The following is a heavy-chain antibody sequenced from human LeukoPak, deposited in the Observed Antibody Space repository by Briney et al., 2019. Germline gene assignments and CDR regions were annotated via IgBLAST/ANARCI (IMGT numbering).Heavy chain of an antibody. CDR1: GFTFSSYA. V-gene: IGHV3-23*01. CDR3: AKRADGYDSSGYPVDY. D-gene: IGHD3-22*01. Sequence: GGSLRLSCAASGFTFSSYAMSWVRQAPGKGLEWVSTISSSGGSTYYADSVKGRSTISSDNSKNTLYLQINSLRAEDTAVYYCAKRADGYDSSGYPVDYWGQGTLVTVSS. CDR2: ISSSGGST. J-gene: IGHJ4*02.